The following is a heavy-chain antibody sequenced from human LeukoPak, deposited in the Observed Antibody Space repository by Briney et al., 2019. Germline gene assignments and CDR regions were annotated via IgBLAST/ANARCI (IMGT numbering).Heavy chain of an antibody. CDR1: GYTFTSYY. V-gene: IGHV1-46*01. J-gene: IGHJ6*02. CDR3: ASVYNYGMDV. CDR2: INPSGGST. Sequence: ASVKVSCTASGYTFTSYYMHWVRQAPGQGLEWMGIINPSGGSTSYAQKFQGRATLTRATSTSTVYMELSSLRSEDTAVYYCASVYNYGMDVWGQGTTVIVSS.